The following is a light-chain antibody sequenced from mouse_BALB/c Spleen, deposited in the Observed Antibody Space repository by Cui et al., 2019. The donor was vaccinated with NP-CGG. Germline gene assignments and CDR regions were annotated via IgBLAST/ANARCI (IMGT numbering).Light chain of an antibody. CDR3: ALWYSNHWV. CDR1: PGAVITSNY. J-gene: IGLJ1*01. V-gene: IGLV1*01. CDR2: GTN. Sequence: QAVLTQESALTTSPGETVTLTCRSSPGAVITSNYANWVQEKPDHLFTGLIGGTNNRAPGVPARFSGSLIGDKAALTITGAQTEDEAIYFCALWYSNHWVFGGGTKLTVL.